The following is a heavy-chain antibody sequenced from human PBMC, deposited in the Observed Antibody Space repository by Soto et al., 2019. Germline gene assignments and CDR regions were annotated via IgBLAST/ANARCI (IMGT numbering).Heavy chain of an antibody. J-gene: IGHJ4*02. CDR1: GYTFRNYG. CDR3: AKNPRNEVETD. Sequence: QVQLVQSGGEVRKPGASVKVSCKASGYTFRNYGINWVRQAPGQGLEWMAWINTYNGNTDYAQKFQDRVTLTTDTSTCTACMELRSLRSDDTAVYSCAKNPRNEVETDRGQGTLVIVSS. CDR2: INTYNGNT. V-gene: IGHV1-18*01. D-gene: IGHD5-18*01.